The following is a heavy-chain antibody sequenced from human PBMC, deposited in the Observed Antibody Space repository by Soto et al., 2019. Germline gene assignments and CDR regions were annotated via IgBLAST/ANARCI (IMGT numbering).Heavy chain of an antibody. D-gene: IGHD3-3*01. CDR1: GDSISSTSHY. CDR3: ARTRRFGVGAWYDP. J-gene: IGHJ5*02. CDR2: LYDSGTT. V-gene: IGHV4-61*01. Sequence: QVQLQESGPGLVKPSETLSLICTVSGDSISSTSHYWSWIRQPPGKGLEWIGYLYDSGTTNYNLSRKSRVTIXVXTXXNQVSLKLRSVTAADTAVYYCARTRRFGVGAWYDPWGQGTLVTVSS.